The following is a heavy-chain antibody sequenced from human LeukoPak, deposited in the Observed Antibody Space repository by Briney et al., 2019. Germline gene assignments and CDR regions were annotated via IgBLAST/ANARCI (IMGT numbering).Heavy chain of an antibody. Sequence: GGSLRLSCEAYGFSLNSYWMHWVRQAPGEGPVWVSRISVDGRSTAYADSVKGRFTISGDNAKNTLYLGMNSLRADDTAVYYCAREGYSTGWYFFDNWGRGTRVTVSS. V-gene: IGHV3-74*03. CDR3: AREGYSTGWYFFDN. CDR2: ISVDGRST. D-gene: IGHD6-13*01. J-gene: IGHJ4*02. CDR1: GFSLNSYW.